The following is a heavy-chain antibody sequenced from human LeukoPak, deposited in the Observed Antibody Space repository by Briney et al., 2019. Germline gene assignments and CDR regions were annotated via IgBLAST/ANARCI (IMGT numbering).Heavy chain of an antibody. V-gene: IGHV1-69*05. CDR2: IIPIFGTA. D-gene: IGHD5-18*01. Sequence: SVRVSCKASGGTFSSYAISWVRQAPGQGLEWMGGIIPIFGTANYAQKFQGRVTITTDESTSTAYMELSSLRSEDTAVYYCARRGPLDDLRGYSYGYLNYFDYWGQGTLVTVSS. J-gene: IGHJ4*02. CDR1: GGTFSSYA. CDR3: ARRGPLDDLRGYSYGYLNYFDY.